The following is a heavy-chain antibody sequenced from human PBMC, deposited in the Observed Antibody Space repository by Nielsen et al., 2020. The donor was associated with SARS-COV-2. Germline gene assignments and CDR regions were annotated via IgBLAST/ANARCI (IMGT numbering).Heavy chain of an antibody. V-gene: IGHV3-23*01. J-gene: IGHJ4*02. CDR3: ANDFGDCGSSTCRPK. Sequence: GESLKISCAASGFTFNTYAMSWIRQAPGKGLEWISAISGGGTNSFYADSVKGRFTISRDNSNHTLYLQLTNPRAEDTAVYYCANDFGDCGSSTCRPKWGQGSRITVSS. CDR2: ISGGGTNS. CDR1: GFTFNTYA. D-gene: IGHD2-2*01.